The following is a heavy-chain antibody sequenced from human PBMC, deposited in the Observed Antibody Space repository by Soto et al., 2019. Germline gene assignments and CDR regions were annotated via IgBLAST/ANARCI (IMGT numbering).Heavy chain of an antibody. CDR2: INSDGSTT. J-gene: IGHJ5*02. CDR3: ARAFEKLIRYFDWPYMAPFWFDP. CDR1: GFTFSSYW. D-gene: IGHD3-9*01. V-gene: IGHV3-74*01. Sequence: GGSMRLSCAASGFTFSSYWMHWVRQTPGKGLVWVSRINSDGSTTNYADSVKGRFTISRDNARNTLSLQMNSLRAEDTAVYYCARAFEKLIRYFDWPYMAPFWFDPWGQGTLVTVSS.